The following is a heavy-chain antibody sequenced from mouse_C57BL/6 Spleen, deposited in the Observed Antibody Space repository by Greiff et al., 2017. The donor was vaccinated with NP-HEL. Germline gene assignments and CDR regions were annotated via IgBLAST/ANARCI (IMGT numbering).Heavy chain of an antibody. J-gene: IGHJ1*03. V-gene: IGHV3-8*01. CDR2: ISYSGST. CDR1: GSSITSDY. CDR3: ARAGAERYFEV. Sequence: EVMLVESGPGLATPSQTLSLTCSVTGSSITSDYWNWIRNFPGNKLEYMGSISYSGSTYYNPSLKRRISITRDTSKNQYYLQLNSVTTEDTATYYCARAGAERYFEVWGTGTTVTVSS.